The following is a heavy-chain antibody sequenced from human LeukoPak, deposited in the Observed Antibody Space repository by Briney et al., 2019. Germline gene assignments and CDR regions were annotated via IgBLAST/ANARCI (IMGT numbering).Heavy chain of an antibody. J-gene: IGHJ3*02. CDR3: ARVRSGSYFSDDAFDI. CDR2: INPNSGGT. D-gene: IGHD1-26*01. CDR1: GYTFTGYY. V-gene: IGHV1-2*02. Sequence: GASVKVSCKASGYTFTGYYMHWVRQAPGQGLEWMGWINPNSGGTNYAQKFQGRVTMTRDTSISTAYMELSRLRSDDTAVYYCARVRSGSYFSDDAFDIWGQGTMVTVSS.